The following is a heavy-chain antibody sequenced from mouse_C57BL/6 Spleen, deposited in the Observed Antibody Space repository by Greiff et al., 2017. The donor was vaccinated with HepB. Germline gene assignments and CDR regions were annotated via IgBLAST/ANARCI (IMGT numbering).Heavy chain of an antibody. V-gene: IGHV5-17*01. CDR3: ARGYYGSSYGYFDV. CDR2: ISSGSSTI. CDR1: GFTFSDYG. D-gene: IGHD1-1*01. Sequence: EVKLMESGGGLVKPGGSLKLSCAASGFTFSDYGMHWVRQAPEKGLEWVAYISSGSSTIYYADTVKGRFTISRDNAKNTLFLQMTSLRSEDTAMYYCARGYYGSSYGYFDVWGTGTTVTVSS. J-gene: IGHJ1*03.